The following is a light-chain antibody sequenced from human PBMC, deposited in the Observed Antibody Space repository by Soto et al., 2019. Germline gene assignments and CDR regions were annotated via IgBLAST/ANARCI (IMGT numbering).Light chain of an antibody. J-gene: IGKJ2*01. CDR1: QSVLSSTNDKNY. CDR3: QQYYSGPVT. CDR2: WAS. Sequence: DIVMTQSPDSLAVSLGERATINCKSSQSVLSSTNDKNYLSWYQQKPGQPPKLLIYWASTRESGVPDRFGGSGSGTDFTLTISSLQAEDVAVYYCQQYYSGPVTFCQGTKLESK. V-gene: IGKV4-1*01.